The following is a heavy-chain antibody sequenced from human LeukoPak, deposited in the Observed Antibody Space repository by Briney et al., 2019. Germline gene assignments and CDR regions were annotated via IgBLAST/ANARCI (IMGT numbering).Heavy chain of an antibody. CDR1: GGSISGYY. CDR3: ARAVVVAATVKWFDP. Sequence: KPSETLSLTCTVSGGSISGYYWSWIRQSPGKGLEWIGYIYYGGSTNYNPSLKSRVTMSVDTSKNHFSLKVSSVTAADTAVYYCARAVVVAATVKWFDPWGQGTLVTVSS. CDR2: IYYGGST. J-gene: IGHJ5*02. D-gene: IGHD2-15*01. V-gene: IGHV4-59*01.